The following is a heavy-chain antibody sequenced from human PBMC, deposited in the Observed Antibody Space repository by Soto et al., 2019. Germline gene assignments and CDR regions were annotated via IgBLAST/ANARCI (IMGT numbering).Heavy chain of an antibody. D-gene: IGHD4-17*01. J-gene: IGHJ3*02. CDR1: GGSISSGVYY. CDR3: ARAAPYGDNGHPPNDAFDI. Sequence: QVQLQESGPGLVKPSQTLSLTCTVSGGSISSGVYYWSWIRQPPGKGLEWIGYIYYSGTTYYSPSLESRVTISVDPSKNQFSLRLSSLTAADTAVYFCARAAPYGDNGHPPNDAFDIWGQGTMVTVSS. V-gene: IGHV4-30-4*01. CDR2: IYYSGTT.